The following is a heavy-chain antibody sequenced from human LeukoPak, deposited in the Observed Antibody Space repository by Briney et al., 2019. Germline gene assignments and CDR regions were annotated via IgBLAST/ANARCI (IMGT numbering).Heavy chain of an antibody. J-gene: IGHJ3*02. D-gene: IGHD3-22*01. CDR1: GGSISSDYYY. V-gene: IGHV4-61*10. Sequence: SETPSLTCTVSGGSISSDYYYWSWIRQPAETGLEWIGYIYYSGSTNYNPSLNSRVNILIDTSKNQFSLKLGSVTAADTAVYYRARRRVDSSGYDAFDIWGQGTMVTVSS. CDR3: ARRRVDSSGYDAFDI. CDR2: IYYSGST.